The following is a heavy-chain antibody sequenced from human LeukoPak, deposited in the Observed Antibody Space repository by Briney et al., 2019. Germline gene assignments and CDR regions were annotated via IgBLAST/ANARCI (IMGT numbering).Heavy chain of an antibody. Sequence: GASVKVSCKASGYTFTANYIHWVRQAPGQGLELMGRINPNTGVKNYAEKFQGRVTMTRDTSINTAYMELSRLTSDDTAVYHCARVGAAAGFDPWGQGTLVTVSS. J-gene: IGHJ5*02. CDR3: ARVGAAAGFDP. D-gene: IGHD6-13*01. CDR1: GYTFTANY. CDR2: INPNTGVK. V-gene: IGHV1-2*06.